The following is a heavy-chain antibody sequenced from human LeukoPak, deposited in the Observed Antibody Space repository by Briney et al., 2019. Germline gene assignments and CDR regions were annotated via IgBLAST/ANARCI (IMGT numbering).Heavy chain of an antibody. CDR3: ASSLPYSSSWNGFDY. J-gene: IGHJ4*02. D-gene: IGHD2-2*01. Sequence: GGSLRLSCAASGFTFSSYEMNWVRQAPGKGLEWVSYISSSGDIIYYADSVKGRLTFSRDNAKNSLYLQMSSLRAEDTAVYYCASSLPYSSSWNGFDYWGQGTLVTVSS. CDR1: GFTFSSYE. V-gene: IGHV3-48*03. CDR2: ISSSGDII.